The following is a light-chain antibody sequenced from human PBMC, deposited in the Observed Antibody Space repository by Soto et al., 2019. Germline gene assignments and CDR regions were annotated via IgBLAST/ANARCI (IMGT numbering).Light chain of an antibody. CDR2: GVR. V-gene: IGLV2-14*01. CDR1: SSDIGGYGY. Sequence: QSALTQPASVSGSLGQSITLYCTGTSSDIGGYGYVSWYQQSPGRAPKLIIFGVRDRPVGVSDRFSGSKSGNTASLTISGLQAEDVATYYCTSYRSTGTLLVFGGGTKVTVL. CDR3: TSYRSTGTLLV. J-gene: IGLJ2*01.